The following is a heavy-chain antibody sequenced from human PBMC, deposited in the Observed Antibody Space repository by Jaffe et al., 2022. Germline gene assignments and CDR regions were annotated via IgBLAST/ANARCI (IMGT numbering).Heavy chain of an antibody. CDR3: AREARLWFRDNMGIGY. D-gene: IGHD3-10*01. CDR1: GFTFSSYW. J-gene: IGHJ4*02. CDR2: INSDGSST. Sequence: EVQLVESGGGLVQPGGSLRLSCAASGFTFSSYWMHWVRQAPGKGLVWVSRINSDGSSTSYADSVKGRFTISRDNAKNTLYLQMNSLRAEDTAVYYCAREARLWFRDNMGIGYWGQGTLVTVSS. V-gene: IGHV3-74*01.